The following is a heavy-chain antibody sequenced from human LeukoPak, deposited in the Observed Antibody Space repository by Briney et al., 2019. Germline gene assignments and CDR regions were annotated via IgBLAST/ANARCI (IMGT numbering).Heavy chain of an antibody. CDR1: GFTFSSYG. CDR2: IWYDGSNK. Sequence: PGRSLRLSCAASGFTFSSYGMHWVRQAPGKGLEWVAVIWYDGSNKYYADSVKGRFTISRDNSKNTLYLQMNSLRAEDTAVYYCARDRYYGSGSYYNRHFDYWGQGTLVTVSS. D-gene: IGHD3-10*01. CDR3: ARDRYYGSGSYYNRHFDY. V-gene: IGHV3-33*01. J-gene: IGHJ4*02.